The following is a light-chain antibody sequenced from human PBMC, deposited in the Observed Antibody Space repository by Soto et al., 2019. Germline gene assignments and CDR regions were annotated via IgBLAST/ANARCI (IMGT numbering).Light chain of an antibody. CDR3: QHYNNWLGT. CDR2: GAS. CDR1: QAISSN. J-gene: IGKJ4*01. Sequence: IDMTQSPATLSVSRGERATLSCRANQAISSNLAWYQQKPGQAPRLLIYGASTRATGIPDRFSGSGSGTEFTLTISSLQSEDFAVYYCQHYNNWLGTFGGGTKVDIK. V-gene: IGKV3-15*01.